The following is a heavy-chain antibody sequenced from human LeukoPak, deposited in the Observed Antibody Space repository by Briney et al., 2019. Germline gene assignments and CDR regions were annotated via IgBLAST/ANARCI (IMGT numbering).Heavy chain of an antibody. CDR2: TVGGGDGT. J-gene: IGHJ4*02. Sequence: GGSLRLSCAASGFTFSSTSMSWVRQAPGKGLEWVAVTVGGGDGTYYADSVKGRFTISRDNSKNTLYLQMNSLRAEDTAVYYCASVSRSGYSSGWYYFDYWGQGTLVTVSS. CDR3: ASVSRSGYSSGWYYFDY. D-gene: IGHD6-19*01. V-gene: IGHV3-23*01. CDR1: GFTFSSTS.